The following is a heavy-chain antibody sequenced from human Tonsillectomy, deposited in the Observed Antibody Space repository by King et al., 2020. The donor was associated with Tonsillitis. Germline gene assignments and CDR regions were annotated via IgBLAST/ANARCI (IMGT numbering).Heavy chain of an antibody. CDR2: ISGSGGST. V-gene: IGHV3-23*04. D-gene: IGHD5-12*01. CDR3: AKYKVATRPRDAFDF. CDR1: GFTFRSYA. Sequence: VQLVESGGGLVQPGGSLRLSCAASGFTFRSYAMSWVRQAPGKGLEWVSGISGSGGSTYSADSVKGRFTISRDNSKNTLFLQMNSLRVEDTAVYYCAKYKVATRPRDAFDFWGQGTMVTVSS. J-gene: IGHJ3*01.